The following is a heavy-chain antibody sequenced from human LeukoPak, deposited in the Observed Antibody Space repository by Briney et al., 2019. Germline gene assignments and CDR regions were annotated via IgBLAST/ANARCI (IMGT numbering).Heavy chain of an antibody. J-gene: IGHJ4*02. V-gene: IGHV3-9*01. Sequence: GGSLRLSCAASGFTFDDYAMHWVRQAPGKGLEWVSGISWNSGSIGYADSVKGRFTISRDNAKNSLYLQMNSLRAEDTALYYCAKGFDSSGYFFDYWGQGILVTVSS. CDR3: AKGFDSSGYFFDY. CDR1: GFTFDDYA. D-gene: IGHD6-19*01. CDR2: ISWNSGSI.